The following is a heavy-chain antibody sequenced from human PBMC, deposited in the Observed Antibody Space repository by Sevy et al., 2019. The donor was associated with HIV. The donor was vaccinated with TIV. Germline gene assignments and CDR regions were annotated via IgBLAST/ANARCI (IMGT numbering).Heavy chain of an antibody. CDR2: IYYSGST. J-gene: IGHJ4*02. CDR3: ARVRGGYSGFGGFDY. D-gene: IGHD5-12*01. CDR1: GGSVSSGSYY. V-gene: IGHV4-61*01. Sequence: SETLSLTCTVSGGSVSSGSYYWCWIRQPPGKGLEWIGYIYYSGSTNHNPSLKRRVTISVDTSKNQFSLKLNSVTAADTAVYYCARVRGGYSGFGGFDYWGQRTLVTVSS.